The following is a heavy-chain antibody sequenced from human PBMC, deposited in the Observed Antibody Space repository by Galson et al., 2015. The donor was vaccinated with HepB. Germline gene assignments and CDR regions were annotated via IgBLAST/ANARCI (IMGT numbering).Heavy chain of an antibody. V-gene: IGHV1-18*01. CDR2: ISTYNGNT. Sequence: APGQGLEWMGWISTYNGNTHYAQNLQGRVTMTTDTSTSTAYMELRSLRSDDTAVYYCAREILYYYYLDVWGKGTTVTVSS. J-gene: IGHJ6*03. CDR3: AREILYYYYLDV.